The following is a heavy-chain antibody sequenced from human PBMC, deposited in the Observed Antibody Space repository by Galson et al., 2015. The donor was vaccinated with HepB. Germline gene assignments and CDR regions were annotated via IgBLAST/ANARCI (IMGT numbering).Heavy chain of an antibody. Sequence: SLRLSCAASGFTFGDYAMSWVRQAPGKGLEWVGFIRSKAYGGTTEYAASVKGRFTISRDDSKSIAYLQMNSLKTEDTAVYYCTRVWWVHGSGSPSGGYFDLWGRGTLVTVSS. CDR2: IRSKAYGGTT. J-gene: IGHJ2*01. CDR3: TRVWWVHGSGSPSGGYFDL. V-gene: IGHV3-49*04. CDR1: GFTFGDYA. D-gene: IGHD3-10*01.